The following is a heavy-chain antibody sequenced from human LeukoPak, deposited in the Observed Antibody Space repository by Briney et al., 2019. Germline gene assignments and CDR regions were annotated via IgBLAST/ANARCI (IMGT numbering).Heavy chain of an antibody. V-gene: IGHV3-74*01. D-gene: IGHD2-2*01. CDR3: ARKYCSSTSCLFDY. CDR2: INSDGSST. J-gene: IGHJ4*02. Sequence: GGSLRLSCAASGFTFSSYWMHWVRQAPGKGLVWVSRINSDGSSTNYADSVKGRFTISRDNANNTLYLQMNSLRAEDTAVYYCARKYCSSTSCLFDYWGQGTLVTVSS. CDR1: GFTFSSYW.